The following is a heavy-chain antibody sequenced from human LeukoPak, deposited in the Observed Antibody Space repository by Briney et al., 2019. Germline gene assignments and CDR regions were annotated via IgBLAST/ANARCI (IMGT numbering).Heavy chain of an antibody. CDR3: ARPENSSGWFDFDY. D-gene: IGHD6-19*01. Sequence: PGGSLRLSCAASGFTFSSYEMNWVRQAPGKGLEWVSYISSSGSTIYYADSVKGRFTISRDNAKNSLYLQMNSLRAEDTAVYYCARPENSSGWFDFDYWGQGTLVTVSS. V-gene: IGHV3-48*03. J-gene: IGHJ4*02. CDR1: GFTFSSYE. CDR2: ISSSGSTI.